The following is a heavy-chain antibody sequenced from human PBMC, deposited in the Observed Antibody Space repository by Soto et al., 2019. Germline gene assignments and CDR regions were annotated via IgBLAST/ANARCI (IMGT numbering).Heavy chain of an antibody. J-gene: IGHJ4*02. CDR1: GFTFSNYA. CDR3: AKGAIGRHDY. Sequence: DVQLLDSGGGLVQPGRSLRLSCAASGFTFSNYAMSWVRQAPGKGLEWVSTIRASGVTTFYADSARGRFTISRDNSKNTLSLQMNSLTADDTAIYYCAKGAIGRHDYWGQGTLVTVSS. CDR2: IRASGVTT. D-gene: IGHD1-26*01. V-gene: IGHV3-23*01.